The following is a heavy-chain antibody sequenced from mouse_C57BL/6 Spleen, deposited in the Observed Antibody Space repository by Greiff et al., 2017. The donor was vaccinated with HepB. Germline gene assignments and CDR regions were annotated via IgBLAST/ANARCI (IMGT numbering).Heavy chain of an antibody. D-gene: IGHD1-1*01. Sequence: QVQLQQPGAELVKPGASVKLSCKASGYTFTSYWMHWVKQRPGQGLEWIGMIHPNSGSTNYNEKFKSKATLTVDKSSSTAYMQLSSLTSEDSAVYYCASGITTVVPRPYYFDYWGQGTTLTVSS. V-gene: IGHV1-64*01. CDR1: GYTFTSYW. J-gene: IGHJ2*01. CDR2: IHPNSGST. CDR3: ASGITTVVPRPYYFDY.